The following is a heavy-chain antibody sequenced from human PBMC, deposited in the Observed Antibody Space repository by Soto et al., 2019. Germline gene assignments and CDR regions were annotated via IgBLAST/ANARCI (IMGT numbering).Heavy chain of an antibody. CDR3: ASAKHSDGHSFVYYYGSGSYSYFDY. CDR1: GGSISSGGYY. V-gene: IGHV4-31*03. CDR2: IYYSGST. J-gene: IGHJ4*02. D-gene: IGHD3-10*01. Sequence: PSETLSLTCTVSGGSISSGGYYWSWIRQHPGKGLEWIGYIYYSGSTYYNPSLKSRVTISVDTSKNQFSLKLSSVTAADTAVYYCASAKHSDGHSFVYYYGSGSYSYFDYWGQGTLVTVSS.